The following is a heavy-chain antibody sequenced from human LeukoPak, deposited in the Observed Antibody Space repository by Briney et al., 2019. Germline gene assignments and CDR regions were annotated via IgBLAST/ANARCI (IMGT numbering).Heavy chain of an antibody. Sequence: GGSLRLSCAASGFTFSNYGMHWVRQAPGKGLEWVAVISYDESDKYYADSVKGRFTISRDNSKNTLYLQMNSLRPEDTAVYYCAKGVVATTNAAYYGMDVWGQGATVTVSS. CDR2: ISYDESDK. CDR3: AKGVVATTNAAYYGMDV. V-gene: IGHV3-30*18. D-gene: IGHD2-15*01. J-gene: IGHJ6*02. CDR1: GFTFSNYG.